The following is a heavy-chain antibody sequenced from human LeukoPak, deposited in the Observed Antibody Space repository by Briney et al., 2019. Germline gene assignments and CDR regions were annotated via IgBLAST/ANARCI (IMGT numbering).Heavy chain of an antibody. CDR3: AREYSRSGRYFDY. Sequence: GSLRLSCAASGFTFSSYAMHWVRQAPGKGLEWVAVISYDGSNKYYADSVKGRFTISRDNSKNTLYLQMNSLRAEDTAVYYCAREYSRSGRYFDYWGQGTLVTVSS. V-gene: IGHV3-30-3*01. D-gene: IGHD2-15*01. J-gene: IGHJ4*02. CDR1: GFTFSSYA. CDR2: ISYDGSNK.